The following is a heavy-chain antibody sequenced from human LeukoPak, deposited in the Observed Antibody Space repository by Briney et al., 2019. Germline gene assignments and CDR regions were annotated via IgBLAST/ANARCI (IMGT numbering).Heavy chain of an antibody. CDR3: ARRNPGYCTNGVCLNGGFDF. D-gene: IGHD2-8*01. Sequence: PSETLSLTCTVSGGSISSYYWSWIRQPPGKGLEWIGYIYYSGSTNYNPSLKSRVTISVDTSKNQFSLKLSSVTAADTAVYYCARRNPGYCTNGVCLNGGFDFWGQGTLVTVSS. V-gene: IGHV4-59*08. J-gene: IGHJ4*02. CDR2: IYYSGST. CDR1: GGSISSYY.